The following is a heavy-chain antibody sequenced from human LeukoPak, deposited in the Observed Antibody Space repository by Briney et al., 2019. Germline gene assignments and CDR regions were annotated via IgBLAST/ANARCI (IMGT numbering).Heavy chain of an antibody. CDR2: INPNSGGT. CDR3: ARGITMVRGVIIGY. Sequence: GSSVKVSCKASGYTFTGYYMHWVRQAPGQGLEWMGWINPNSGGTNYAQKFQGRVTMTRDTSISTAYMELSRLRSDDTAVYYCARGITMVRGVIIGYWGQGALVTVSS. CDR1: GYTFTGYY. V-gene: IGHV1-2*02. D-gene: IGHD3-10*01. J-gene: IGHJ4*02.